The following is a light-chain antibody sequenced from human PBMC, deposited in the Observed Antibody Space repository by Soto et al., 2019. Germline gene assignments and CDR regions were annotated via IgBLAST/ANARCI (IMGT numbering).Light chain of an antibody. CDR1: SSNIGAGYA. CDR3: QSYDYSLSGYWV. J-gene: IGLJ3*02. Sequence: QSALTQPPSVSGAPGQRVTISCTGSSSNIGAGYAVNWYQQIPGTAPKVLIYGNSNRPSGVPDRFSGSKSGTSASLGITGLQAEDEADYYCQSYDYSLSGYWVFGGGTKLTVL. CDR2: GNS. V-gene: IGLV1-40*01.